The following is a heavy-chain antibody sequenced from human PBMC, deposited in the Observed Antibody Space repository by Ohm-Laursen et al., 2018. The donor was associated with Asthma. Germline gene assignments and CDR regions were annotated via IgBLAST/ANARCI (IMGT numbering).Heavy chain of an antibody. V-gene: IGHV3-21*01. CDR1: GFTVSSNY. CDR3: ARIGPEWELPGREYSLHH. Sequence: SLRLSCSASGFTVSSNYMSWVCQIPGKGLEWVASISTASSFIYYADSVRGRFTTSRDNARNSVYLQMNSLRAEDTALYYCARIGPEWELPGREYSLHHWGEGTLVTVSS. J-gene: IGHJ1*01. D-gene: IGHD1-26*01. CDR2: ISTASSFI.